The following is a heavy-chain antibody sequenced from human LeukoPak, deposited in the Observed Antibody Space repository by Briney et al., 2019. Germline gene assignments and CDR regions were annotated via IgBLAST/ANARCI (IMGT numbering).Heavy chain of an antibody. V-gene: IGHV3-23*01. CDR1: GFTFTSYA. Sequence: GGSLRLSCAASGFTFTSYAMNWVRQAPGKGLEWVSVISASGATTDYADSVKGRFTISRDNSKNTLYLQMNSLRAEDTAIYYCAREGPRGNSQFDYWGQGTLVTVSS. CDR3: AREGPRGNSQFDY. D-gene: IGHD2/OR15-2a*01. J-gene: IGHJ4*02. CDR2: ISASGATT.